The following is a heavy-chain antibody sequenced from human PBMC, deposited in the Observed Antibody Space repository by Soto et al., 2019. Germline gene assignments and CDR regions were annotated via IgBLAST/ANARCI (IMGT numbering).Heavy chain of an antibody. CDR3: AKDSYNWKLLDY. CDR2: VSDSGGST. Sequence: GGSLRLSCAASGFTFRSYAMTWVPQAPGKGLEYVSAVSDSGGSTYYADSVKGRFTISRDNSKNTLYLQMNGLRAEDTAVYYCAKDSYNWKLLDYWGQGILVTVSS. V-gene: IGHV3-23*01. J-gene: IGHJ4*02. D-gene: IGHD1-20*01. CDR1: GFTFRSYA.